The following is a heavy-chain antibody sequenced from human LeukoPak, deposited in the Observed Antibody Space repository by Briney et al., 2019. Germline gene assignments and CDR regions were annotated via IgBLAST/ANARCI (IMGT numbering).Heavy chain of an antibody. CDR2: INSDGSST. CDR1: GFTFSSYW. D-gene: IGHD2-21*01. V-gene: IGHV3-74*01. J-gene: IGHJ3*02. CDR3: ARDSSIMADAFDI. Sequence: GGSLRLSCAASGFTFSSYWMHWVRHAPGKGLVWVSRINSDGSSTSYADSVKGRFTISRDNAKNTLYLQMNSLRAEDTAVYYCARDSSIMADAFDIWGQGTMVTVSS.